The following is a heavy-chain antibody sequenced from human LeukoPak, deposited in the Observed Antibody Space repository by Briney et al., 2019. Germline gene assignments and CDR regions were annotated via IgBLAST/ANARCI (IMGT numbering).Heavy chain of an antibody. CDR3: ARGFYSSNWQDAFDY. CDR2: IYYSGST. V-gene: IGHV4-59*01. D-gene: IGHD6-13*01. J-gene: IGHJ4*02. CDR1: GGSISNYY. Sequence: LQTLNLTCTVSGGSISNYYWSWIRQPPGKGLEWVGYIYYSGSTSYNPSLKSRVNKSIDASKSQISLELIFVTAADTAFYYCARGFYSSNWQDAFDYWGRGTQVTVFS.